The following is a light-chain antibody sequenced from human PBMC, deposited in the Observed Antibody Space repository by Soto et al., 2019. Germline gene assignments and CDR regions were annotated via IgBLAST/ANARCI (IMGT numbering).Light chain of an antibody. CDR2: AAS. CDR1: QSISSY. J-gene: IGKJ3*01. V-gene: IGKV1-39*01. CDR3: QQGYNAPVT. Sequence: DIPMTQSPSSLSASVGDRVTITCRASQSISSYLNWYQQKPGKAPKLLIYAASSLQSGVPSRFSGSGSGTDFTLTISSLQPEDFATYYCQQGYNAPVTFGPGTKVVIK.